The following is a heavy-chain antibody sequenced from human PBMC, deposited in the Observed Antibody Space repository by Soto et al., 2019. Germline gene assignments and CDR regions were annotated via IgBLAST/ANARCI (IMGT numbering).Heavy chain of an antibody. V-gene: IGHV3-72*01. CDR3: ATGMVRGVIGSHDAFDI. CDR2: TRNKANSYTT. J-gene: IGHJ3*02. D-gene: IGHD3-10*01. CDR1: GFTFSDHY. Sequence: EVQLVESGGGLVQPGGSLRLSCAASGFTFSDHYMDWVRQAPGKGLEWVGRTRNKANSYTTEYAASVKGRFTISRDDSKNSLYLQMNSLKTEDTAVYYCATGMVRGVIGSHDAFDIWGQGTMVTVSS.